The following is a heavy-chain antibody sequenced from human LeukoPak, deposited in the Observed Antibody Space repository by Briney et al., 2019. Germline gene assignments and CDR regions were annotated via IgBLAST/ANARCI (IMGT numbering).Heavy chain of an antibody. CDR2: IYNSGSP. D-gene: IGHD7-27*01. Sequence: SETLSLTCTVSGSSISSYYCNWIRQPPGKGLEWIGEIYNSGSPNYNPSLQSRVTISVDTSKNQFSLKLSSVTAADTAVYFCVTGHWEFDCWGQGTLVTVSS. CDR3: VTGHWEFDC. CDR1: GSSISSYY. J-gene: IGHJ4*02. V-gene: IGHV4-59*01.